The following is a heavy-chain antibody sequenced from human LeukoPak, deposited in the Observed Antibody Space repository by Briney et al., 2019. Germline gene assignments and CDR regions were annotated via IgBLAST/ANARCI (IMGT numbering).Heavy chain of an antibody. D-gene: IGHD6-6*01. CDR3: GKVSSRITTAGRIDY. CDR2: ITVESRTT. Sequence: GWSLRLSCVGSGFSFDNYVMTWVRQAPGKGLEGVSSITVESRTTIYSDSFKDRFTISRDDSKATLFLQMSSVRVEDTALYYCGKVSSRITTAGRIDYWGRGVLVTVS. CDR1: GFSFDNYV. V-gene: IGHV3-23*01. J-gene: IGHJ4*02.